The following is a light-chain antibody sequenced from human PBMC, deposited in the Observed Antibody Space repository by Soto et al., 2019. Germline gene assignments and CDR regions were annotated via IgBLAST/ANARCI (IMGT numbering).Light chain of an antibody. CDR2: EGN. CDR1: SSDIGRYNF. Sequence: QSALTQPPSASGSSGQSVTISCTGTSSDIGRYNFVSWYQQYPGKAPKLVIYEGNKRPSGVPDRFSGSKSGNTASLTVSGLQAGEEADYYFFSHARNKHFVFGTGTKVTVL. CDR3: FSHARNKHFV. J-gene: IGLJ1*01. V-gene: IGLV2-8*01.